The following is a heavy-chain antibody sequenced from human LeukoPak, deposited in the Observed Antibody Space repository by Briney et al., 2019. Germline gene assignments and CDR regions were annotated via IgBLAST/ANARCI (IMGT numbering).Heavy chain of an antibody. CDR2: IIPIFGTA. D-gene: IGHD6-19*01. CDR1: GYTFTSYG. Sequence: ASVKVSCKASGYTFTSYGISWVRQAPGQGLEWMGGIIPIFGTANYAQKFQGRVTITADKSTSTAYMELSSLRSEDTAVYYCARVSEGLDFDYWGQGTLVTVSS. CDR3: ARVSEGLDFDY. V-gene: IGHV1-69*06. J-gene: IGHJ4*02.